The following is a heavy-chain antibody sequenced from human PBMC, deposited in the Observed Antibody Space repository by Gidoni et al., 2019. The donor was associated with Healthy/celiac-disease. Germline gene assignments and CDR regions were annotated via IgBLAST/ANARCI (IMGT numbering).Heavy chain of an antibody. D-gene: IGHD3-22*01. Sequence: EVQLLESGGGLVQPGGSLRLSCAASGFTFSRYAMSWVRQAPGKGLEWVSAISGSGGSTYYADSVKGRFTISRDNSKNTLYLQMNSLRAEDTAVYYCAKDSVDEDYYDSSGYADYWGQGTLVTVSS. CDR3: AKDSVDEDYYDSSGYADY. J-gene: IGHJ4*02. V-gene: IGHV3-23*01. CDR2: ISGSGGST. CDR1: GFTFSRYA.